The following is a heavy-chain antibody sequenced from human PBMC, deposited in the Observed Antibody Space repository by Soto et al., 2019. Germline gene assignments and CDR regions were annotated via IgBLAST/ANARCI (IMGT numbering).Heavy chain of an antibody. D-gene: IGHD3-3*01. J-gene: IGHJ6*02. CDR2: IIPIFGTA. Sequence: RASVKVSCKASGGTFSSYAISWVRQAPGQGLEWMGGIIPIFGTANYAQKFQGRVTITADESTSTAYMELSSLRSEDTAVYYCARDERKYDFWSGYYRIYYYYGMDVWGQGTTVTVSS. CDR3: ARDERKYDFWSGYYRIYYYYGMDV. V-gene: IGHV1-69*13. CDR1: GGTFSSYA.